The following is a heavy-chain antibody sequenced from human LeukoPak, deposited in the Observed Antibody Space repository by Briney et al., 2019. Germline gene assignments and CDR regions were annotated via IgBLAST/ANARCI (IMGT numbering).Heavy chain of an antibody. J-gene: IGHJ4*02. Sequence: GGSLRLSCAASGFTFSNYAMNWVRQAPGKGLEWVSAISGSGDSTYYADSVKGRFTISRDNSKNTLFVQMNSLRAEDTALYYCAKGTYTYGHGSASDYWGQGTLVTVSS. D-gene: IGHD5-18*01. CDR2: ISGSGDST. CDR3: AKGTYTYGHGSASDY. V-gene: IGHV3-23*01. CDR1: GFTFSNYA.